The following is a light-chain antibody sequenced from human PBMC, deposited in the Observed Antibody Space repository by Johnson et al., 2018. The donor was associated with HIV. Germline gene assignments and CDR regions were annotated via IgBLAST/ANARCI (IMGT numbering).Light chain of an antibody. CDR2: DNN. J-gene: IGLJ1*01. CDR3: GTWDNSLGCYV. V-gene: IGLV1-51*01. CDR1: SSNIGNNY. Sequence: HSVLTQPPSVSAAPGQKVTISCSGSSSNIGNNYVSWYQQLPGTAPKLLIYDNNKRPSGIPDRFSGSKSGTSATLGITGLQTGDEADYYCGTWDNSLGCYVVGTGTKVTVL.